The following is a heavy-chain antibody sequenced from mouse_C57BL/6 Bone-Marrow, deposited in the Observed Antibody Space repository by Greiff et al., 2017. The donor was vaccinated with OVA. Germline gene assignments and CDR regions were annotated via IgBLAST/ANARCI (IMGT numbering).Heavy chain of an antibody. CDR1: GYTFTSYW. CDR3: RSQGYGGSYYAMDY. V-gene: IGHV1-64*01. CDR2: IHPNSGST. J-gene: IGHJ4*01. Sequence: QVQLQQPGAELVKPGASVKLSCKASGYTFTSYWMHWVKQRPGQGLEWIGMIHPNSGSTNYNEKFKSKATLTVDKSSSTAYMQLSSLTSEDSAVYDCRSQGYGGSYYAMDYWGQGTSVTVSS. D-gene: IGHD1-1*01.